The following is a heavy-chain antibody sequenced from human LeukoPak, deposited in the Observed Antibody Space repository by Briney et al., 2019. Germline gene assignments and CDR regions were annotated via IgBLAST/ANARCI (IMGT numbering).Heavy chain of an antibody. V-gene: IGHV3-23*01. CDR1: GFTFSSYA. J-gene: IGHJ6*02. CDR3: AKAPQINYYYYGMDV. CDR2: ISASGHAT. Sequence: GGSLRLSCAASGFTFSSYAMSWVRQAPGKGLEAPGKGLEWVSTISASGHATYYPDSVRGRFTISRDNSRSTLHLQMDSLRAEDTAVYYCAKAPQINYYYYGMDVWGQGTTVTVSS.